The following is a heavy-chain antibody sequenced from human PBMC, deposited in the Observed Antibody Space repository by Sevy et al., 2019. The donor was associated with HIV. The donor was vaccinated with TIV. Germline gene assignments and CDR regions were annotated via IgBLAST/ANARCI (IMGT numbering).Heavy chain of an antibody. V-gene: IGHV3-53*01. Sequence: GGSLRLSCAASGFTVSSNYMSWVRQAPGKGLEWVSVIYSGGSTYYADSVKGRFTISRDNSKNTLYLQMNSLRAEDTAVYYCARDRRDGYNFGPDYYHYGMDVWGQGTTVTVSS. J-gene: IGHJ6*02. CDR1: GFTVSSNY. D-gene: IGHD5-12*01. CDR3: ARDRRDGYNFGPDYYHYGMDV. CDR2: IYSGGST.